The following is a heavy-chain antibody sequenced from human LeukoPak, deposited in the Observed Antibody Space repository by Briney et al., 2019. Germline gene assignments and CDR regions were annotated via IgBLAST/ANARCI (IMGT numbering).Heavy chain of an antibody. J-gene: IGHJ4*02. V-gene: IGHV3-23*01. CDR1: GFTFSSYG. CDR3: AKDLYYYGSGSYYNPLSTFDY. Sequence: GGTLRLSCAASGFTFSSYGMSWVRQAPGKGLEWVSAISGSGGSTYYADSVKGRFTISRDNCKNTLYLQMNSLRAEDTAVYYCAKDLYYYGSGSYYNPLSTFDYWGQGTLVTVSS. CDR2: ISGSGGST. D-gene: IGHD3-10*01.